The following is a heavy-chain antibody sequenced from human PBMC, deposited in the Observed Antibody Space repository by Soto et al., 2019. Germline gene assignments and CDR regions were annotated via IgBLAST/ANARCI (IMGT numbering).Heavy chain of an antibody. V-gene: IGHV1-46*01. CDR1: GYTFTSYY. Sequence: ASVKVSCKASGYTFTSYYMHWVRQAPGQGLEWMGIINPSGGSTSYAQKFQGRVTMTRDTSTSTVYMELSSLRSEDTAVYYCARDLIVVVAAGDYYYGMDVWGQGTTVTVSS. D-gene: IGHD2-15*01. CDR2: INPSGGST. J-gene: IGHJ6*02. CDR3: ARDLIVVVAAGDYYYGMDV.